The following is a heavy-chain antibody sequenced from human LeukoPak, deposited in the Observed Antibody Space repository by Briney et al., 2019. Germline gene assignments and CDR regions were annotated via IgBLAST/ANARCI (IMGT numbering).Heavy chain of an antibody. D-gene: IGHD6-13*01. V-gene: IGHV1-2*02. CDR1: GYTFTGYY. J-gene: IGHJ6*03. CDR3: ARAGLGYSSSWDYYYYMDV. CDR2: INPNSGGT. Sequence: ASVKVSCKASGYTFTGYYMHWVRQAPGQGLEWMGWINPNSGGTNYAQRFQGRVTMTRDTSISTVCMELSRLRSDDTAVYYCARAGLGYSSSWDYYYYMDVWGKGTTVTVSS.